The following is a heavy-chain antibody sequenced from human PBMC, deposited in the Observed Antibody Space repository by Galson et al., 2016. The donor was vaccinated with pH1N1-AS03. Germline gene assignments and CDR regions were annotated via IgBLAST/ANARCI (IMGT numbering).Heavy chain of an antibody. CDR3: ARGHMSLSGFWDS. D-gene: IGHD3-9*01. V-gene: IGHV7-4-1*01. CDR1: GYTFTSHR. CDR2: LTTSTGDP. Sequence: SVKVSCKASGYTFTSHRIIWVRQAPGQGLECMGWLTTSTGDPTYAQGFTGRFAFSLDTSVSTAYLQIDSRKADDTAVYYCARGHMSLSGFWDSWGQGTLVTVSS. J-gene: IGHJ4*02.